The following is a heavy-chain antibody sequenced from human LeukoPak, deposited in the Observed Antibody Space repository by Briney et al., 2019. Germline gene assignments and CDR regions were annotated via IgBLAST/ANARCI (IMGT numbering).Heavy chain of an antibody. CDR1: GFTSSSYW. CDR3: AKWELYSRFYYIDY. D-gene: IGHD1-7*01. J-gene: IGHJ4*02. Sequence: GGSLRLSCAASGFTSSSYWMTWVRQGPGKGLEWVANIKPDGSLIYYVDSVKGRFTISRDNAKNSLYLQMNSLRAEDTAVYYCAKWELYSRFYYIDYWGQGTLATVSS. CDR2: IKPDGSLI. V-gene: IGHV3-7*01.